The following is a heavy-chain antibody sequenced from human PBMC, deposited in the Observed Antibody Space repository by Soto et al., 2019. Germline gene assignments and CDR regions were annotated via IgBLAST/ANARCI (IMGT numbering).Heavy chain of an antibody. D-gene: IGHD1-7*01. Sequence: GASVKVSCKASGGTFSSYAISWVRQAPGQGLEWMGGIIPIFGTANYARKFHGRVTITADESTSTAYMELSSLRSEDTAVYYCARVHELRGDYYYYGMDVWGQGTTVTVSS. CDR2: IIPIFGTA. J-gene: IGHJ6*02. V-gene: IGHV1-69*13. CDR1: GGTFSSYA. CDR3: ARVHELRGDYYYYGMDV.